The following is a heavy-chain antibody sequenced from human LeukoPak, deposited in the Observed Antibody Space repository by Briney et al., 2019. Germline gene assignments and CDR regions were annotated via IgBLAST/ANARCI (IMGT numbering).Heavy chain of an antibody. J-gene: IGHJ4*02. CDR2: IYDSGST. D-gene: IGHD4-17*01. V-gene: IGHV4-59*08. Sequence: SETLSLTCTVSGGSMSSYYWSWIRQPPGKGLEWIGYIYDSGSTNHNPSLKGRVTISVDTSKNQFSLKLSSVTAADTAVYYCARTTVTVSHFDYWGQGTLVTVSS. CDR3: ARTTVTVSHFDY. CDR1: GGSMSSYY.